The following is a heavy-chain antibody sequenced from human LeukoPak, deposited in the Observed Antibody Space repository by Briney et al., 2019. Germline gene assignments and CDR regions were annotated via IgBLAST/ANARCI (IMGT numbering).Heavy chain of an antibody. CDR2: ISSSGGAI. J-gene: IGHJ4*02. V-gene: IGHV3-23*01. Sequence: PGGSLRLSCAASGXTFSSYAMSWVRQAPGKGLEWVSAISSSGGAICYAASVKGRFTISRDMSKNTVFLQMNSLSVEDMAVYYCARQIGYCSDGNCYFDYWGQGALVTVSS. CDR3: ARQIGYCSDGNCYFDY. CDR1: GXTFSSYA. D-gene: IGHD2-15*01.